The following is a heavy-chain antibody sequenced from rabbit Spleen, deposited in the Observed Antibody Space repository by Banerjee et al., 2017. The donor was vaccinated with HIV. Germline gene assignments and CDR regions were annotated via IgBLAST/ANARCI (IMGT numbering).Heavy chain of an antibody. V-gene: IGHV1S40*01. D-gene: IGHD1-1*01. CDR2: IDTGSGST. CDR1: GFSFSSSYY. J-gene: IGHJ6*01. CDR3: ARDTSSSFSSYGMDL. Sequence: QSLEESGGDLVKPGASLTLTCTASGFSFSSSYYMCWVRQAPGKGLEWIACIDTGSGSTDYATWAKGRFTISKTSSTTVTLQMTSLTAADTATYFCARDTSSSFSSYGMDLWGPGTLVTVS.